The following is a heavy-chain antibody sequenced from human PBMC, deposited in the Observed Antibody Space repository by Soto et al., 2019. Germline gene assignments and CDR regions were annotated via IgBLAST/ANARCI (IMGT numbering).Heavy chain of an antibody. D-gene: IGHD3-22*01. CDR3: EKGMYMIVVATGAFDI. CDR1: GFTFSSYG. CDR2: ISYDGSNK. J-gene: IGHJ3*02. Sequence: HPGWSLRLSCAASGFTFSSYGMHWVRQAPGKGLEWVAVISYDGSNKYYADSVKGRFTISRDNSKNTLYLQMNSLRAEDTAVYYCEKGMYMIVVATGAFDIWGQGTMGTVSS. V-gene: IGHV3-30*18.